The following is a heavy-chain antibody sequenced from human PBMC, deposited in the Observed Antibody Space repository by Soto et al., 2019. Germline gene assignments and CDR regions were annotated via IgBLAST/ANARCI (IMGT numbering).Heavy chain of an antibody. CDR3: ARVSRGYYDY. V-gene: IGHV4-34*01. D-gene: IGHD2-15*01. CDR2: INHSGST. CDR1: VGSFSGYY. Sequence: SETLSLTCAVYVGSFSGYYWSWIRQPPGKGLEWIGEINHSGSTNYNPSLESRVTISVDTSKNQFSLKLSSVTAAATAIYYCARVSRGYYDYWGQGTLVTVSS. J-gene: IGHJ4*02.